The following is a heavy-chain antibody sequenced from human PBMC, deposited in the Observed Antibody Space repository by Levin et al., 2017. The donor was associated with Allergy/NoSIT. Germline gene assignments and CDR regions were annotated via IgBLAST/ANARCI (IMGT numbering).Heavy chain of an antibody. CDR3: ARVGNYEGFF. J-gene: IGHJ4*02. CDR2: IFRNGVT. Sequence: SQTLSLTCPVSGASITTDYYYWTWVRQHPGKGLEWIGLIFRNGVTRYNPSLESRLTISIDTSERQFSLNLNSVTAADTAVYYCARVGNYEGFFWGQGTLVTVS. CDR1: GASITTDYYY. V-gene: IGHV4-31*03. D-gene: IGHD3-3*01.